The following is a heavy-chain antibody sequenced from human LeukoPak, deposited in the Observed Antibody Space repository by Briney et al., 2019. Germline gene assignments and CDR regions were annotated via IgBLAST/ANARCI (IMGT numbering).Heavy chain of an antibody. CDR3: ARGPYGSGSPGAFDI. Sequence: GGSLRLSCAASGFTFSSYDMHWVRQATGKGLEWVSAIGTAGDTYYPGSVKGRFTISRENAKNSLYLQMNSLRAGDTAVYYCARGPYGSGSPGAFDIWGQGTMVTVSS. V-gene: IGHV3-13*04. J-gene: IGHJ3*02. CDR2: IGTAGDT. D-gene: IGHD3-10*01. CDR1: GFTFSSYD.